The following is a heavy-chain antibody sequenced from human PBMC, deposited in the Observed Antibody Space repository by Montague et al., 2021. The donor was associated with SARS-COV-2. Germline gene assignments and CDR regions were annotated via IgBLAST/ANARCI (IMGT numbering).Heavy chain of an antibody. CDR3: VRVPYRRLCVSRYYGMDV. V-gene: IGHV4-34*01. D-gene: IGHD2-8*01. CDR2: ISHSVST. J-gene: IGHJ6*02. CDR1: GWSLSGYY. Sequence: SETLSLTCAVYGWSLSGYYWSWFRQPPGEGLEWIAEISHSVSTSYNPSLKSRVTKSVDTSKNQFSLKLSSATAAATAVYYCVRVPYRRLCVSRYYGMDVWGQGTTVTVSS.